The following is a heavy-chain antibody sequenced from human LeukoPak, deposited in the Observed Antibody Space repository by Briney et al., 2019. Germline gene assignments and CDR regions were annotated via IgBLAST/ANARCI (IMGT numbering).Heavy chain of an antibody. CDR2: IAIDGGKT. D-gene: IGHD2-2*01. V-gene: IGHV3-30*12. CDR3: AGGPKQQLLWGRASNGFDP. CDR1: GFTFSTYG. J-gene: IGHJ5*02. Sequence: GGSLRLSCAAPGFTFSTYGMHWVRQAPGKGLEWVAFIAIDGGKTYFADSVKGRFTISRDNSKKTLDLQMNSLRAEDTAVYYCAGGPKQQLLWGRASNGFDPWGQGTLVTVSS.